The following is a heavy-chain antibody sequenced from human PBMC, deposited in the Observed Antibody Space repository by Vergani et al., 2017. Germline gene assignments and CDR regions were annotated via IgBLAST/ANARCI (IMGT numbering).Heavy chain of an antibody. Sequence: QVQLQESGPGLAKPSETLSLTCTVSGDSVISTDYHWGWIRQPPGKGLEWIGSMDYSGSTSYNPSLESRISISSETPKNQFSLRLTSVTAADTAVYYCASKRGACRAAYCHSYDFWGPGTLVGVSS. J-gene: IGHJ4*02. CDR2: MDYSGST. CDR3: ASKRGACRAAYCHSYDF. V-gene: IGHV4-39*01. CDR1: GDSVISTDYH. D-gene: IGHD2-15*01.